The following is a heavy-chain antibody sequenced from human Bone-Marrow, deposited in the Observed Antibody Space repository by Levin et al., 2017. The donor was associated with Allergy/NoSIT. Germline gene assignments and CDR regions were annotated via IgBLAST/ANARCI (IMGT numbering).Heavy chain of an antibody. V-gene: IGHV3-23*01. D-gene: IGHD5-18*01. CDR2: LTGSGDST. Sequence: RAGGSLRLSCAASGFTFSRYAMNWVRQAPGKGLEWVSTLTGSGDSTYYADSVKGRFTVSRDNSKNTLYLQMNSLRAEDTAVYFCAKDGGYSRSGAFDYWGQGTPVTVSS. J-gene: IGHJ4*02. CDR3: AKDGGYSRSGAFDY. CDR1: GFTFSRYA.